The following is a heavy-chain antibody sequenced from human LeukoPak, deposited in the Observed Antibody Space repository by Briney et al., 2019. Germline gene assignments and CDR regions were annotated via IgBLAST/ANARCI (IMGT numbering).Heavy chain of an antibody. V-gene: IGHV1-2*02. CDR2: INPNSGGT. D-gene: IGHD4-23*01. J-gene: IGHJ4*02. Sequence: ASVKVSCKASGYTFTGYYMHWVRQAPGQGLEWMGWINPNSGGTNYAQKFQGRVTMTSDTSISTAYMELRRLRSDNTAVYYCARDLYGGTSATFDYWGQGTLVTVSS. CDR3: ARDLYGGTSATFDY. CDR1: GYTFTGYY.